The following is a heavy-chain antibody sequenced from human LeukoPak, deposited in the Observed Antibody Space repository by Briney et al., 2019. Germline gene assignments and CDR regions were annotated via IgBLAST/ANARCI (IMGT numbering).Heavy chain of an antibody. CDR1: GGSISSSSYY. Sequence: PSETLSLTCTVSGGSISSSSYYWGWIRQPPGKGLEWIGSIYYSGSTYYNPSLKSRVTISVDTSKNQFSLKLSSVTAADTAVYYCARVLGSRMTTVTNWFDPWGQGTLVTVSS. CDR3: ARVLGSRMTTVTNWFDP. J-gene: IGHJ5*02. D-gene: IGHD4-11*01. CDR2: IYYSGST. V-gene: IGHV4-39*07.